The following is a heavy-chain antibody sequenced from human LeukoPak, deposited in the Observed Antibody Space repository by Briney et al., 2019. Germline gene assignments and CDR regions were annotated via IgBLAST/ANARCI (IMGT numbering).Heavy chain of an antibody. CDR2: ISSSGSTI. J-gene: IGHJ5*02. V-gene: IGHV3-48*03. D-gene: IGHD3-16*01. CDR3: ARVGLQYNWFDP. Sequence: QAGGSLRLSCAASGFTFSSYEMNWVRQAPGKGLEWVSYISSSGSTIYYADSVKGRFTISRDNAKNSLYLQMNSLRAEDTAVYYCARVGLQYNWFDPWGQGTLVTVSP. CDR1: GFTFSSYE.